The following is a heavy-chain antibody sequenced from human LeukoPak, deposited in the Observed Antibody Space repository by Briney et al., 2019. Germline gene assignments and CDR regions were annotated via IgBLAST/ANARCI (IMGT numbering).Heavy chain of an antibody. D-gene: IGHD2-15*01. V-gene: IGHV3-23*01. CDR2: ISGSGGST. CDR3: ASQVVAARDPFDY. Sequence: PGGSLRLSCAASGFTFISYAKSWVRQAPGKGLEWVSAISGSGGSTYYADSVKGRFTISRDNSKNTLYLQMNSLRAEDTAVYYCASQVVAARDPFDYWGQGTLVTVSS. CDR1: GFTFISYA. J-gene: IGHJ4*02.